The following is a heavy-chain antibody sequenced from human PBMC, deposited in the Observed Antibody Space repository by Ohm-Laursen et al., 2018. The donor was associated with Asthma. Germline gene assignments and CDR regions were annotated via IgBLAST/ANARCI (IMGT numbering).Heavy chain of an antibody. CDR2: IYPGDSDT. CDR1: GYSFTSYW. Sequence: GESLKISCKGSGYSFTSYWIGWVRQMPGKDLEWMGIIYPGDSDTRYSPSFQGQVTISADKSISTAYLQWSSLRASDTAMYYCARTSTIFGVVPLDYWGQGTLVTVSS. CDR3: ARTSTIFGVVPLDY. V-gene: IGHV5-51*01. D-gene: IGHD3-3*01. J-gene: IGHJ4*02.